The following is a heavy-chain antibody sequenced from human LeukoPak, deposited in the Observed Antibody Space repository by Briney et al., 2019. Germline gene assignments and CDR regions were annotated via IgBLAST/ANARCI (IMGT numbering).Heavy chain of an antibody. CDR1: GLTFDDYA. D-gene: IGHD5-18*01. Sequence: PGGSLRLSCAASGLTFDDYAMHWVRQAPGKGLEWVAVISYDGSDKYYADSGKGRFTISRDNSKKTLYLQMNSLRAEDTAVYYCAKDRATSGYTYGYAIDYWGQGTLVTVSS. CDR2: ISYDGSDK. J-gene: IGHJ4*02. CDR3: AKDRATSGYTYGYAIDY. V-gene: IGHV3-30*18.